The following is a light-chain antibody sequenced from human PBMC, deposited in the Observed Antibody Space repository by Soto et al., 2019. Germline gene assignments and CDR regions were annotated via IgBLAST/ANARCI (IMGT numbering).Light chain of an antibody. CDR1: QDIRSD. CDR2: AAS. J-gene: IGKJ4*01. Sequence: AIQMTQSPSSLSASIGDRVIITCRASQDIRSDLGWYQQRPGKAPNLLIYAASNLQSGVPSRFSGSGSGTDFTLTISSLQPEDFATYYCLQDYNYPLTFGGGTKVEIK. CDR3: LQDYNYPLT. V-gene: IGKV1-6*01.